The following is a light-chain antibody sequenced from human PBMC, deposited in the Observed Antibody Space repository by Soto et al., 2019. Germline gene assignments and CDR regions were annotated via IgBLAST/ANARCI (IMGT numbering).Light chain of an antibody. Sequence: QSALTQPASVSGSPGQSTTISCTGTSSDLGTYDYVSWYQHHPGKAPKLIIYEVTNRPSGVSYRFSGSKSGNTASLTISGLQAEDEADYYCSSYISTSTFFVFGTGTKLTVL. J-gene: IGLJ1*01. CDR3: SSYISTSTFFV. CDR2: EVT. V-gene: IGLV2-14*01. CDR1: SSDLGTYDY.